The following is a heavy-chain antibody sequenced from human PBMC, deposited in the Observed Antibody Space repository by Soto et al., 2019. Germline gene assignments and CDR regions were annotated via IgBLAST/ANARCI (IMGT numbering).Heavy chain of an antibody. D-gene: IGHD6-13*01. CDR2: IKSKTDGGTT. CDR3: TTDLTPAAGINSYYYYGLDV. J-gene: IGHJ6*01. V-gene: IGHV3-15*01. CDR1: EGPRSNAG. Sequence: GPLTQACAAAEGPRSNAGMSWVRTAPGKGLDWVGSIKSKTDGGTTDYAAPVKGRFTISRDDSKNTLYLQMNSLKTEDTAVYYCTTDLTPAAGINSYYYYGLDVWGQANTVTGSS.